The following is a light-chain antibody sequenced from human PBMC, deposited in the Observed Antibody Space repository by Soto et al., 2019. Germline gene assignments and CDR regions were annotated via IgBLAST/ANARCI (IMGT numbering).Light chain of an antibody. Sequence: EVVLTQSPGTLSLSPGEGATLSCRASQIVSSGYVAWYQQKPGQTPKLLIYDASSRASGTPDRFSGSGSGADFTLTISRLEPEDFAVYYCQQYDSSPKTFGQGTKVDIK. CDR3: QQYDSSPKT. V-gene: IGKV3-20*01. J-gene: IGKJ1*01. CDR2: DAS. CDR1: QIVSSGY.